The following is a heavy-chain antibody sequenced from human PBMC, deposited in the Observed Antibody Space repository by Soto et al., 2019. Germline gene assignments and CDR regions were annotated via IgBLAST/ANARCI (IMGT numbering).Heavy chain of an antibody. Sequence: SETLSLTCTVSGGSISSGGYYWSWIRQHPGKGLEWIGYIYYSGSTYYNPSLKSRVTISVDTSKNQFSLKLSSVTAADTAVYYCARGYYDILTGYHDLYYMDVWGKGTTVTAP. V-gene: IGHV4-31*03. CDR3: ARGYYDILTGYHDLYYMDV. CDR2: IYYSGST. D-gene: IGHD3-9*01. J-gene: IGHJ6*03. CDR1: GGSISSGGYY.